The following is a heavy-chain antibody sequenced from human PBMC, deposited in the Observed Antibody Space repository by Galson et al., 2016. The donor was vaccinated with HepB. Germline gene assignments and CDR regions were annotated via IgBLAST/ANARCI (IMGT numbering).Heavy chain of an antibody. D-gene: IGHD3-10*01. V-gene: IGHV3-23*01. CDR1: GFTFSSYA. CDR2: ISGTGGST. J-gene: IGHJ4*02. CDR3: ANDQKPRGFDY. Sequence: SLRLSCAASGFTFSSYAMSWVRQVPGKGLEWVSTISGTGGSTDYADSVRGRFTISRDNRRSLLFLEMNSLRAEDTALYYCANDQKPRGFDYWGQGTLVTVSS.